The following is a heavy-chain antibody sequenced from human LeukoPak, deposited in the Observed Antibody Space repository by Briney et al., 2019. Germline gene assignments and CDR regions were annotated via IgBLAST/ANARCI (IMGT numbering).Heavy chain of an antibody. CDR3: ARVDCSSTSCYPLD. J-gene: IGHJ4*02. Sequence: SETLSLTCTVSGGSISSYYWSWIRQPPGKGLEWIGYIYYSGSTNYNPSLKSRVTISVDTSKNQFSLKLSSVTAADTAVYYCARVDCSSTSCYPLDWGQGILVTVSS. CDR1: GGSISSYY. V-gene: IGHV4-59*01. CDR2: IYYSGST. D-gene: IGHD2-2*01.